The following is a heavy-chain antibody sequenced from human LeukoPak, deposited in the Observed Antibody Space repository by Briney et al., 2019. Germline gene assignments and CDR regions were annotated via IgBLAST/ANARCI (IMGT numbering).Heavy chain of an antibody. D-gene: IGHD3-16*02. V-gene: IGHV3-23*01. CDR3: AKDRSKSTRGGRYYFDY. J-gene: IGHJ4*02. CDR2: ISGSGGST. Sequence: GGSLRLSCAASGFTFSSYAMSWVRQAPGKGLEWVSAISGSGGSTCYADPVKGRFTISRDNSKNTLYLQMNSLRAEDTAVYYCAKDRSKSTRGGRYYFDYWGQGTLVTVSS. CDR1: GFTFSSYA.